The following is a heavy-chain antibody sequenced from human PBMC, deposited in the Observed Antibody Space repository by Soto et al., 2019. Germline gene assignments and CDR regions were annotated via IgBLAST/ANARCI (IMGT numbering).Heavy chain of an antibody. J-gene: IGHJ4*02. Sequence: GASVNVSCKASGYTFTSYAMHWVRQAPGQRLEWMGWINAGNGNTKYSQKFQGRVTITRDTSASTAYMELSSLRSEDTAVYYCARDVVETSGIEYYFDYWGQGTLVTVSS. CDR2: INAGNGNT. V-gene: IGHV1-3*01. D-gene: IGHD2-15*01. CDR1: GYTFTSYA. CDR3: ARDVVETSGIEYYFDY.